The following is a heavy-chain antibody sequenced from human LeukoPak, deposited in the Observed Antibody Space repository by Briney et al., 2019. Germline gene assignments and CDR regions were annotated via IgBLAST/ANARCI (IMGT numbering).Heavy chain of an antibody. CDR1: GGTFSSYA. CDR2: IIPILGIA. V-gene: IGHV1-69*04. J-gene: IGHJ4*02. D-gene: IGHD3-22*01. CDR3: ARDKGTYYYGSSGYYYAY. Sequence: SVKVSCTASGGTFSSYAISWVRQAPGQGLEWMGRIIPILGIANYAQKFQGRVTITADKSTSTAYMELSSLRSEDTAVYYCARDKGTYYYGSSGYYYAYWGQGTLVTVSS.